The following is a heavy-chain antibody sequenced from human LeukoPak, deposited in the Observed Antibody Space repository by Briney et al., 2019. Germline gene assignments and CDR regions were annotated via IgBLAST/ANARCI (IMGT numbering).Heavy chain of an antibody. V-gene: IGHV3-30*04. D-gene: IGHD2-15*01. CDR3: ARDLKDIVVVVAATWDV. CDR2: ISDDGSNK. J-gene: IGHJ6*04. Sequence: GGSLRLSCAASGFTFSSYAMHWVRQAPGKGLEWVAVISDDGSNKYYADSVKGRFTISRDNSKNTPYLQMNSLRAEDTAVYYCARDLKDIVVVVAATWDVWGKGTTVTVSS. CDR1: GFTFSSYA.